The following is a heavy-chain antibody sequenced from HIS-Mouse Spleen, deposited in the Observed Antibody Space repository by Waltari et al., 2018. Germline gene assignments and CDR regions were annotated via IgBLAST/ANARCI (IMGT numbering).Heavy chain of an antibody. V-gene: IGHV1-46*03. CDR1: GYTFTSYY. D-gene: IGHD6-13*01. J-gene: IGHJ3*02. Sequence: QVQLVQSGAEVKKPGASVKVSCKASGYTFTSYYMHWVRQAPGQGLEWVGISNPSGGSTSYAQKFQGRVTMTRDTSTSTVYMELSSLRSEDTAVYYCARCPYSSSWDDAFDIWGQGTMVTVSS. CDR3: ARCPYSSSWDDAFDI. CDR2: SNPSGGST.